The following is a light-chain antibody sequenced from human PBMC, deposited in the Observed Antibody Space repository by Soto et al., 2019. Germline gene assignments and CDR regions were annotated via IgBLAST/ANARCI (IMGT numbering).Light chain of an antibody. CDR2: DAS. Sequence: DIQMTQSPSSLSASVGDRVTITGQASQDISRYLNWYQHKPGKAPKLLIYDASNLETRVPSRFSGSGSGTDFTFTISSLQPEDFATYYCQQYDNLPLTFGGGTQVDIK. CDR1: QDISRY. CDR3: QQYDNLPLT. V-gene: IGKV1-33*01. J-gene: IGKJ4*01.